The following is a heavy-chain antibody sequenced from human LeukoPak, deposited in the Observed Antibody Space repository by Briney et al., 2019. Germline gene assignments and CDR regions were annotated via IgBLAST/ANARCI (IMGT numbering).Heavy chain of an antibody. D-gene: IGHD6-13*01. CDR1: GFTFSSYA. J-gene: IGHJ3*02. CDR3: ARDEYSSSWYYAFDI. V-gene: IGHV3-23*01. CDR2: ISGSGGST. Sequence: GGSLRLSCAASGFTFSSYAMSWVRQAPGKGLEWVSAISGSGGSTYYADSVKGRFTISRDNSKNTLYLQMNSLRAEDTAVYYCARDEYSSSWYYAFDIWGQGTMVTVSS.